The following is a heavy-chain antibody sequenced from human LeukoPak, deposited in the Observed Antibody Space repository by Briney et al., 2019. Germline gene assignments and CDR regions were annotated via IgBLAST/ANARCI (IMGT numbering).Heavy chain of an antibody. CDR1: GFSFNNYA. CDR3: AREDVGFDY. CDR2: ISGSGGRT. D-gene: IGHD1-26*01. Sequence: HPGGSLRLSCAASGFSFNNYAMSWVRQTPGKGLEWVSSISGSGGRTYYADSVKGRFSISRDNSKNTLYLQMNSLRAEDTAVYYCAREDVGFDYWGQGTLVTVSS. J-gene: IGHJ4*02. V-gene: IGHV3-23*01.